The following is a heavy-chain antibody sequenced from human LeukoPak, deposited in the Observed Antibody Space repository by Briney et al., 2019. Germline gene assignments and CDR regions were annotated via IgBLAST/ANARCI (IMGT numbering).Heavy chain of an antibody. J-gene: IGHJ3*02. V-gene: IGHV4-59*12. CDR2: IYYSGST. Sequence: PSETLSLTCTVSGGSISSYYWSWIRQPPGKGLEWIGYIYYSGSTNYNPSLKSRVTISVDTSKNQFSLKLSSVTAADTAVYYCARGRFRSADAFDIWGQGTMVTVSS. D-gene: IGHD3-16*01. CDR3: ARGRFRSADAFDI. CDR1: GGSISSYY.